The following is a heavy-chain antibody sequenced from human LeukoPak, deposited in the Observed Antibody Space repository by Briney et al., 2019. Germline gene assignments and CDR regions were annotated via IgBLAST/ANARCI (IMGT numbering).Heavy chain of an antibody. Sequence: GGSLRLSCTVSGFTVSSNSMSWVRQAPGKGLEWVSFIYSDNTHYSDSVKGRFTISRDNSRNTLYLQMNSLRAEDTAVYYCTSLYGDYEYYYYYYMDVWGKGTTVTVSS. CDR3: TSLYGDYEYYYYYYMDV. CDR2: IYSDNT. V-gene: IGHV3-53*01. CDR1: GFTVSSNS. J-gene: IGHJ6*03. D-gene: IGHD4-17*01.